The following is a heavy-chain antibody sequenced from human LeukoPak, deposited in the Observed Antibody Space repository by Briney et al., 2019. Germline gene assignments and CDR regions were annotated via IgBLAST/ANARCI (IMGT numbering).Heavy chain of an antibody. V-gene: IGHV3-23*01. Sequence: GGSLRLSCAASGFTFSSYAMSWVRQAPGKGLEWVSAISGSGGSTYYADSVKGRFTISRDNSKNTLYLQMNSLKTEDTAVYYCTTALYYAQGFDYWGQGTLVTVSS. J-gene: IGHJ4*02. CDR1: GFTFSSYA. D-gene: IGHD2-2*01. CDR2: ISGSGGST. CDR3: TTALYYAQGFDY.